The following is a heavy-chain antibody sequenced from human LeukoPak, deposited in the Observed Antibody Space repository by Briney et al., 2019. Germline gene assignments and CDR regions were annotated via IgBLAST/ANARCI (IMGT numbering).Heavy chain of an antibody. CDR3: ARPLFSAGFDP. CDR1: GYTFTSYY. V-gene: IGHV1-69*13. Sequence: SVKVSCKASGYTFTSYYMHWVRQAPGQGLEWRGGIIPIFGTANYAQKFQGRVTITADESTSTAYMELSSLRSEDTAVYYCARPLFSAGFDPWGQGTLVTVSS. D-gene: IGHD6-25*01. CDR2: IIPIFGTA. J-gene: IGHJ5*02.